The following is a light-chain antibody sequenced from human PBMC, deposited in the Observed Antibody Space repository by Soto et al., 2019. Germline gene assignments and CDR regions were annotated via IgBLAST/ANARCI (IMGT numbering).Light chain of an antibody. J-gene: IGKJ5*01. CDR1: QSVSIY. V-gene: IGKV3-11*01. CDR3: QQRSNWPPKIT. Sequence: IMLELSPATLSLSPGERATLSCRASQSVSIYLAWYQQKPGQAPRLLIYEASNRATGIPARLSGSGSGTDFTLTISSLEPEDFAVYYCQQRSNWPPKITFGQGTRVEIK. CDR2: EAS.